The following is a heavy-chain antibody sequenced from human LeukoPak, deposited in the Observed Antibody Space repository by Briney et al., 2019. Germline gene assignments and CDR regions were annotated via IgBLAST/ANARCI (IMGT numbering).Heavy chain of an antibody. D-gene: IGHD2-2*01. CDR2: INHSGST. J-gene: IGHJ3*02. V-gene: IGHV4-39*07. CDR1: DVSITSNSYY. Sequence: SETLSLTCTVSDVSITSNSYYWGWIRQPPGKGLEWIGEINHSGSTNYNPSLKSRVTISVDTSKNQFSLKLSSVTAADTAVYYCARITSLYDAFDIWGQGTMVTVSS. CDR3: ARITSLYDAFDI.